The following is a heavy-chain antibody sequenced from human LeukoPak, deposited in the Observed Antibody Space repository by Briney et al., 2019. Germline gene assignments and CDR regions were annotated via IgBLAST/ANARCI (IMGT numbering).Heavy chain of an antibody. J-gene: IGHJ4*02. CDR3: ARGGSLLPFDY. D-gene: IGHD2-15*01. Sequence: GTSVKVSCKASGFTFSTSAVQWVRQARGQRLEWIGWIVVGSGDTDYAQKFQGRVTITADESTSTAYMELSSLRSEDTAVYYCARGGSLLPFDYWGQGTLVTVSS. V-gene: IGHV1-58*01. CDR2: IVVGSGDT. CDR1: GFTFSTSA.